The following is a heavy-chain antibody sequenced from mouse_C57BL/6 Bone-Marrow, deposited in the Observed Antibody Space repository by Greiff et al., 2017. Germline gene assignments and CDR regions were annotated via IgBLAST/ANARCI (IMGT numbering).Heavy chain of an antibody. J-gene: IGHJ4*01. CDR1: GYTFTSYW. CDR3: ARLRNYAMDY. CDR2: IHPNSGST. D-gene: IGHD1-1*01. V-gene: IGHV1-64*01. Sequence: QVQLQQPGAELVKPGASVKLSCKASGYTFTSYWMHWVKQRPGQGLEWIGMIHPNSGSTNYNEKFKSKATLTVDKSSSTAYMQLSILTSEDSAVYYCARLRNYAMDYWGQGTSVTVSS.